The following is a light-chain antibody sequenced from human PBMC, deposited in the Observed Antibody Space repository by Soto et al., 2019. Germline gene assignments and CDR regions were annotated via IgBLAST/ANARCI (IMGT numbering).Light chain of an antibody. Sequence: QSVLTQPRSVSGSPGQSVTISCTGTSSDVGYYNYVSWYQQYPGKAPKVIIYDVSERPSGVPDRFSGSKSGNTASLPISGLQAEDEADYYCCSYAGSPRYVFGTGTKVTVL. CDR3: CSYAGSPRYV. CDR1: SSDVGYYNY. V-gene: IGLV2-11*01. CDR2: DVS. J-gene: IGLJ1*01.